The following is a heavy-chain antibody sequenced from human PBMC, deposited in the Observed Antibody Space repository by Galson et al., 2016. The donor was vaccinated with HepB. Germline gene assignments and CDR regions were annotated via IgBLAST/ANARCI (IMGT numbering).Heavy chain of an antibody. V-gene: IGHV3-7*01. CDR3: ARQKESREYGGNSPDY. J-gene: IGHJ4*02. CDR1: GFTFSNYW. Sequence: SLRLSCAASGFTFSNYWMSWVRQAPGKGLECVANLKQDGSDKYYVDSVMGRFTISRDNARNSLYLQMNSLRAEDTALYYCARQKESREYGGNSPDYWGQGTLVIVSS. D-gene: IGHD4-23*01. CDR2: LKQDGSDK.